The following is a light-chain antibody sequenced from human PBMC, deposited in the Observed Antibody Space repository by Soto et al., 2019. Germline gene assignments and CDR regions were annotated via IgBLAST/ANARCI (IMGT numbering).Light chain of an antibody. CDR1: QRISRY. CDR3: QQSFSTPRT. V-gene: IGKV1-39*01. Sequence: DIQMTHSPSSLSASVGDRVTITCRAGQRISRYLNWYEQKPGKAPKLLIFGASSLQSGVPSRFSGTGSGTDFTLTISSLQPEDFGTYYCQQSFSTPRTFGQGTKVDIK. J-gene: IGKJ1*01. CDR2: GAS.